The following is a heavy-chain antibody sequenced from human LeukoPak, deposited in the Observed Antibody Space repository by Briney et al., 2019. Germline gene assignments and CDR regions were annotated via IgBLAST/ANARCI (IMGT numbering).Heavy chain of an antibody. CDR1: GGSFSGYY. D-gene: IGHD3-10*01. CDR3: ARRRITMVRGVIKPSNFDY. J-gene: IGHJ4*02. CDR2: INHSGST. Sequence: SETLSLTCAVYGGSFSGYYWSWIRQPPGKGLEWIGEINHSGSTNYNPSLKSRVTISVDTSKNQFSLKLSSVTAAETAVYYCARRRITMVRGVIKPSNFDYWGQGTLLTVSS. V-gene: IGHV4-34*01.